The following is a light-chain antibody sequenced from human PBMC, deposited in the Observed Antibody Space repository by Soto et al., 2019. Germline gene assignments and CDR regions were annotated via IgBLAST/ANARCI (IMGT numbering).Light chain of an antibody. CDR2: GAS. J-gene: IGKJ4*01. V-gene: IGKV3-15*01. CDR1: QSISGN. CDR3: QQYDSSST. Sequence: EIVMTQSPATLPVSPGEGGTLSCRASQSISGNLAWYQQKPGQAPRLLIYGASTRATGIPARFSGSGSGTEFTLTISSLESDDFATYYCQQYDSSSTFGGGTKVEIE.